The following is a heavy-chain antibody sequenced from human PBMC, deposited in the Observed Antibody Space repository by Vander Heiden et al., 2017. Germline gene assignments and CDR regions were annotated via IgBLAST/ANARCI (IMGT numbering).Heavy chain of an antibody. CDR1: GGSISSSSYY. J-gene: IGHJ4*02. V-gene: IGHV4-39*01. D-gene: IGHD3-22*01. CDR2: IYYSGST. Sequence: QLQLQESGPGLVKPSETLSLTCTVSGGSISSSSYYWGWIRQPPGKGLEWIGSIYYSGSTYYNTSLKRRVTISVDTSKNQFSRKLSSVTAAETAVYYCARPAKPVDYYDSSGYFYYWGQGTMVTVYS. CDR3: ARPAKPVDYYDSSGYFYY.